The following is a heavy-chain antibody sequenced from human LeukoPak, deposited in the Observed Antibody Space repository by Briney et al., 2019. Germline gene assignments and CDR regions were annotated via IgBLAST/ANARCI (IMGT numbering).Heavy chain of an antibody. V-gene: IGHV1-46*01. CDR3: ARVLQSWGSGSYYRGSFDY. D-gene: IGHD1-26*01. CDR2: INPSGGST. CDR1: GYTFTSYY. Sequence: ASVRVTYKASGYTFTSYYMHWVRQAPGQGLEWMGIINPSGGSTSYAQKFQGRVTMTRDTSTSTVYMELSSLRSEDTAVYYCARVLQSWGSGSYYRGSFDYWGQGTLVTVSS. J-gene: IGHJ4*02.